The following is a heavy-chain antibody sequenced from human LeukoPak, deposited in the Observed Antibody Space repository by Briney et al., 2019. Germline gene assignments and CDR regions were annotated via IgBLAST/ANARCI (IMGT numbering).Heavy chain of an antibody. CDR2: ISDSAGST. D-gene: IGHD1-26*01. J-gene: IGHJ4*02. CDR3: AKQSAGVTTGYFDY. Sequence: PGGSLRLSCAASGFTFSAYAMSWVRQAPGKGLEWVSPISDSAGSTYYAASVTGRFTISRDSSRTTLYLQVNSLRAEDTAVYYCAKQSAGVTTGYFDYWGQGTLVTVSS. CDR1: GFTFSAYA. V-gene: IGHV3-23*01.